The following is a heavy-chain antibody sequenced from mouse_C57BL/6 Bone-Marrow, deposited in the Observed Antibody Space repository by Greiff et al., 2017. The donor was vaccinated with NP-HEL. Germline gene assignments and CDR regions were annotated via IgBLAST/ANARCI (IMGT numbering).Heavy chain of an antibody. V-gene: IGHV1-47*01. D-gene: IGHD4-1*01. CDR1: GYTFTTYP. Sequence: VQLQQSGAELVKPGASVKMSCKASGYTFTTYPIEWMKQNHGKSLEWIGNFHPYNDDTKYNEKFKGKATLTVEESSSTVYLELSRLTSDDSAVYYCARGSANWDPYYAMDYWGQGTSVTVSS. CDR3: ARGSANWDPYYAMDY. CDR2: FHPYNDDT. J-gene: IGHJ4*01.